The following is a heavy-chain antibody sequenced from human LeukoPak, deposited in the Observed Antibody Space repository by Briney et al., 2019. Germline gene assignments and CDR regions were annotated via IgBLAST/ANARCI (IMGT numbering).Heavy chain of an antibody. CDR3: ARDRVGTASKDAFDI. D-gene: IGHD5-18*01. V-gene: IGHV1-46*01. CDR2: INPSGGST. Sequence: GALVKVSCKASGYTFTSYYMHWVRQAPGQGLEWMGIINPSGGSTSYAQKFQGRVTMTRDTSTSTVYMELSSLRSEDTAVYYCARDRVGTASKDAFDIWGQGTMVTVSS. CDR1: GYTFTSYY. J-gene: IGHJ3*02.